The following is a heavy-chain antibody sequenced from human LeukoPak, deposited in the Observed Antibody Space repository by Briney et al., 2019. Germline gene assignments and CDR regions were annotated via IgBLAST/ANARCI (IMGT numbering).Heavy chain of an antibody. D-gene: IGHD2-2*01. CDR3: TRVVPAARGIRWFDP. CDR2: IRSKAYGGTT. Sequence: GRSLRLSCTASGFTFGDYAMSWVRQAPGKGLEWVGFIRSKAYGGTTEYAASVKGRFTISRDDSKSIAYLHMNSLKTEDTGVYYCTRVVPAARGIRWFDPWGQGTLVTVSS. CDR1: GFTFGDYA. J-gene: IGHJ5*02. V-gene: IGHV3-49*04.